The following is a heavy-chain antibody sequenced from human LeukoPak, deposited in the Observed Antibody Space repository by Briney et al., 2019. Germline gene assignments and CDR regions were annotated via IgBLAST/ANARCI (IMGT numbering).Heavy chain of an antibody. J-gene: IGHJ4*02. Sequence: GGSLRLSCEASTFSFNSYLMLCVRHAPGEGLLWVSRINSDGTSTTYADSVKGRFTISRDNAKNTLYLQMSSLRAEDTAVYYCARVGGSYSIDYWGQGTLVTVSS. V-gene: IGHV3-74*01. CDR1: TFSFNSYL. CDR3: ARVGGSYSIDY. D-gene: IGHD1-26*01. CDR2: INSDGTST.